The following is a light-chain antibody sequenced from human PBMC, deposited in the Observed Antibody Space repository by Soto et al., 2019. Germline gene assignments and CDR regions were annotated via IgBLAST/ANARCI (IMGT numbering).Light chain of an antibody. V-gene: IGKV3-15*01. CDR1: QTVTTH. J-gene: IGKJ1*01. CDR2: GAS. CDR3: QQFNNWPPWT. Sequence: IVLTQSPATLSLSPGERATLSCRASQTVTTHLAWYQHKPGQAPRLLIYGASTRAAGIPDRFSGSGSGTEFTLTISGLQSDDFAVYYCQQFNNWPPWTFGQGTKVDIK.